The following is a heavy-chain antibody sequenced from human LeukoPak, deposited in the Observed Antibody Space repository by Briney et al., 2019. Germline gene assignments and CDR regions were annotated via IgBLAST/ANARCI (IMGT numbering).Heavy chain of an antibody. CDR3: ARGTARWLQSTDFDY. Sequence: PSETLSLTCTVPGGSISSSSYYWGWIRQPPGKGLEWIGSIYYSGSTYYNPSLKSRVTISVDTSKNQFSLKLSSVTAADTAVYYCARGTARWLQSTDFDYWGQGTLVTVSS. D-gene: IGHD5-24*01. J-gene: IGHJ4*02. V-gene: IGHV4-39*01. CDR2: IYYSGST. CDR1: GGSISSSSYY.